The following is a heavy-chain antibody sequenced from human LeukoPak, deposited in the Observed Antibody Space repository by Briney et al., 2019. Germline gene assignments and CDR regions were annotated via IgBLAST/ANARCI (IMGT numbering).Heavy chain of an antibody. V-gene: IGHV3-9*01. J-gene: IGHJ4*02. D-gene: IGHD1-7*01. CDR3: ARDSSGTTFDY. Sequence: GRSLRLSCAASGFTFDDYAMHWVRQAPGKGLEWVSGISWNSGSIGYADSVKGRFTISRDNAKNSLYLQMNSLRAEDTAVYYCARDSSGTTFDYWGQGTLVTVSS. CDR1: GFTFDDYA. CDR2: ISWNSGSI.